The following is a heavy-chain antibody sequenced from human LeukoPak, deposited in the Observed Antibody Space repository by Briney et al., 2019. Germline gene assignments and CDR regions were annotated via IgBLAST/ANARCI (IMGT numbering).Heavy chain of an antibody. CDR2: INHSGST. Sequence: SETLSLTCTVSGGSISNSSYYWSWIRQPPGKGLEWIGEINHSGSTNYNPSLRSRVTISLDTSKNQFSLKLNSVTAADTAVYYCARCTSTSCYNFDYWGQGTLVTVSS. J-gene: IGHJ4*02. CDR3: ARCTSTSCYNFDY. V-gene: IGHV4-39*07. D-gene: IGHD2-2*02. CDR1: GGSISNSSYY.